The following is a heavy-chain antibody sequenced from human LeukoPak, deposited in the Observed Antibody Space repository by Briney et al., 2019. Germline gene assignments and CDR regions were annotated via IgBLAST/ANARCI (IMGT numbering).Heavy chain of an antibody. CDR2: IHYSGST. Sequence: SETLSLTRTVSGGSISSYYWSWIRQPPGKGLEWIGYIHYSGSTNYNPSLKSRVTISVDTSKNEFSLKLRSVTAADTAEYYCARVTGYMIEDYFDYWGQGTLVTVSS. CDR3: ARVTGYMIEDYFDY. V-gene: IGHV4-59*01. D-gene: IGHD3-22*01. CDR1: GGSISSYY. J-gene: IGHJ4*02.